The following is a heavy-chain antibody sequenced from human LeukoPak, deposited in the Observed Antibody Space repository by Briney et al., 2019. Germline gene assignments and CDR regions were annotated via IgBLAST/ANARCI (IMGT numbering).Heavy chain of an antibody. CDR3: ARANGGNSRSFDY. D-gene: IGHD4-23*01. V-gene: IGHV4-4*07. CDR2: IYSSWST. Sequence: PSETLSLTCTVSFGSISSYYWSLIRQPPGEGLEWIGRIYSSWSTNYNPSLKSPGTVSVDTSKNQFSLKLSSVTAADTAVYYCARANGGNSRSFDYWGQGTLVTVSS. CDR1: FGSISSYY. J-gene: IGHJ4*02.